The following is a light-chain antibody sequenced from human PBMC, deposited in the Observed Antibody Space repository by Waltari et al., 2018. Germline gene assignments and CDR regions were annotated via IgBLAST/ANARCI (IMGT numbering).Light chain of an antibody. Sequence: EIVLTQSPGTLSLSPGERATLSCRASQSISSRYLAWYQQKLGHAPRLFSYGASTRATGIPDRFSGSGSGTDFTLTISRLEPEDFAVYYCQYYSTSPPYTFGQGTKLEIK. CDR1: QSISSRY. CDR3: QYYSTSPPYT. CDR2: GAS. V-gene: IGKV3-20*01. J-gene: IGKJ2*01.